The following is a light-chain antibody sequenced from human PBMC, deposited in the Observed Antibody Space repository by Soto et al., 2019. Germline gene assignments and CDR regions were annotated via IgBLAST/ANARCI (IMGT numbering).Light chain of an antibody. Sequence: QSALTQPASVSGSPGQSITISCTGTSSDVGSYNLVSWYQQHPGKAPKLMIYEVTKRPSGVSNRLSGSKSGNTASLTISGLQAEDEADYYCCSYVGSSTLVFGGGTQLTVL. CDR2: EVT. CDR3: CSYVGSSTLV. J-gene: IGLJ2*01. CDR1: SSDVGSYNL. V-gene: IGLV2-23*02.